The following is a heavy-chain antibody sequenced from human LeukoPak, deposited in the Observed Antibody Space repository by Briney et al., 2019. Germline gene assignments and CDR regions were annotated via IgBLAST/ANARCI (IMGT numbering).Heavy chain of an antibody. J-gene: IGHJ4*02. CDR1: GYTFTNYA. Sequence: GASVKVSCKASGYTFTNYAIHWVRQAPGQRLEWMGWINAGNGDTKYSQKFQGRVTITRDTSASTAYMDLSSLRSEDTAVYYCARDPLSGWHDCWGQGTLVTVSS. CDR3: ARDPLSGWHDC. CDR2: INAGNGDT. V-gene: IGHV1-3*01. D-gene: IGHD6-19*01.